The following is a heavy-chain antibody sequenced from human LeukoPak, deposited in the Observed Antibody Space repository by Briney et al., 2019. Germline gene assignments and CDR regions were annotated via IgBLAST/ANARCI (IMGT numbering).Heavy chain of an antibody. J-gene: IGHJ4*02. D-gene: IGHD5-12*01. Sequence: GGSLRLSCAASGFTFSHYWTSWVRQAPGKGLEWVANINQDGSEKYYVDSVKGRFTISRDNAKNSLYLQMNSLRAEDTAVYYCARDQGGYDYPPDYWGQGTLVTVSS. CDR2: INQDGSEK. CDR1: GFTFSHYW. V-gene: IGHV3-7*04. CDR3: ARDQGGYDYPPDY.